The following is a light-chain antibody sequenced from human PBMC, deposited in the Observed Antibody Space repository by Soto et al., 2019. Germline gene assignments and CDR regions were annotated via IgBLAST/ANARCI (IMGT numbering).Light chain of an antibody. V-gene: IGKV3-15*01. CDR2: GAS. Sequence: EFVLTQSPGILSLSPGERATLSCRASQSVSSDLAWYQQKPGQAPRLLIYGASSRATGIPARFSGSGSGTEFALTISSLESEDYAVYYCQQCNNWPRTFGQGTKVDIK. J-gene: IGKJ1*01. CDR1: QSVSSD. CDR3: QQCNNWPRT.